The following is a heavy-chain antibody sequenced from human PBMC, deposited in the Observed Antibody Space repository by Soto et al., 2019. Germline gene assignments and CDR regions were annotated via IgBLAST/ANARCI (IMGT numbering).Heavy chain of an antibody. D-gene: IGHD3-10*01. CDR3: AREEYYYGSGAFFDY. Sequence: QVQLVQSGAAVKKPGSSVKVSCKASGGTFSSYTISWVRQAPGQGLEWMGRIIPILGIANYAQKSQGRVTITADKSTSTAYMELSSLRSEDTAVYYCAREEYYYGSGAFFDYWGQGTLVTVSS. J-gene: IGHJ4*02. CDR2: IIPILGIA. CDR1: GGTFSSYT. V-gene: IGHV1-69*08.